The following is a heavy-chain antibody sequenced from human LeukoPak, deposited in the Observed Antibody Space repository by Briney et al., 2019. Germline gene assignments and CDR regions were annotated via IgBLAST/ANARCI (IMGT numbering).Heavy chain of an antibody. D-gene: IGHD5-12*01. CDR2: TYSGGKN. J-gene: IGHJ5*02. CDR1: GGSISSYY. Sequence: PSETLSLTCTVSGGSISSYYWTWIRQPPGKGLEGIGNTYSGGKNNSNPSLKSRVTISVDTSKNQFSLKMSPVTAADTAVYYCARYSGYESYNWFGPWGQGTLVTVSS. CDR3: ARYSGYESYNWFGP. V-gene: IGHV4-59*01.